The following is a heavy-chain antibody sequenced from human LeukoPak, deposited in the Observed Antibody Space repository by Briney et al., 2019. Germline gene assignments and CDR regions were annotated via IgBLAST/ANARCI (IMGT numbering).Heavy chain of an antibody. CDR3: ARGNEAFDY. CDR2: IWSGGST. Sequence: GGSLRLSCAATGLTVRSNYMSWVRQAPGKGLEWLSVIWSGGSTYYADSVKGRFIISRDFSQNIVFLQMNSLRAEDTAVYFCARGNEAFDYWGQGTLVSVSS. CDR1: GLTVRSNY. V-gene: IGHV3-53*01. J-gene: IGHJ4*02.